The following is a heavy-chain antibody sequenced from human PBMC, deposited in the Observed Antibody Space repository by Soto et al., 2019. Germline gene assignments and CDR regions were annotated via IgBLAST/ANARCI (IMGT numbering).Heavy chain of an antibody. Sequence: GGSLRLSCAASGFAFGFYEMTWVRQSPGKGLEWVSYIKTSGDTKYYADSVKGRFTISRDNARNSLYLQMNGLRAEDTAVYYCARDGYGDPYFYYGLDVWGQGTTVTVSS. CDR2: IKTSGDTK. CDR1: GFAFGFYE. CDR3: ARDGYGDPYFYYGLDV. V-gene: IGHV3-48*03. J-gene: IGHJ6*02. D-gene: IGHD4-17*01.